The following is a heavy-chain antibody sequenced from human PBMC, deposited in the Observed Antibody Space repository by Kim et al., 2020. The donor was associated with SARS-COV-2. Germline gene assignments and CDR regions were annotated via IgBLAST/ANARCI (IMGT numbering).Heavy chain of an antibody. D-gene: IGHD3-22*01. J-gene: IGHJ4*02. V-gene: IGHV3-48*03. CDR1: GFTFSSYD. Sequence: GGSLRLSCAASGFTFSSYDMNWVRQAPGKGLEWVSYISSSGSTIYYADSVKGRFTISRDNAKKSLYLQMNSLRAEDTAVYYCTRADSSGFLSLLEYWGQGTLVTVSS. CDR2: ISSSGSTI. CDR3: TRADSSGFLSLLEY.